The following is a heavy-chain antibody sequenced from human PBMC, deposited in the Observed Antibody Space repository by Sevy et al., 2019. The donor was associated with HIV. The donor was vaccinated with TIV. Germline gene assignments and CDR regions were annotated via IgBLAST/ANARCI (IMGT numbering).Heavy chain of an antibody. J-gene: IGHJ5*02. CDR1: GDSVSSNSAT. Sequence: SQTLSLTCAISGDSVSSNSATWNWIRQSPSRGLEWLGRTYYRSKWYNDYAVSVKSRITNNPDTSKNQFFLQLNSVTPEDTAVYYCARDLGSSLNWFDPWGQGTLVTVSS. CDR3: ARDLGSSLNWFDP. D-gene: IGHD6-13*01. CDR2: TYYRSKWYN. V-gene: IGHV6-1*01.